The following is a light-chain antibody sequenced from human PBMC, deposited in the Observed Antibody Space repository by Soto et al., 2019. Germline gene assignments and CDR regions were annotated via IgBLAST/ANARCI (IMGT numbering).Light chain of an antibody. J-gene: IGKJ3*01. Sequence: DIQMTQSPSSLSASVGDRVTITCRASQDISNYLAWYQQKPGKVPKLLIYAASTLQSGVPSRFSGSASGTDFTLTISSLQPEDFAIYYCQKYDRAPFTFGPGTKVDIK. CDR3: QKYDRAPFT. CDR2: AAS. V-gene: IGKV1-27*01. CDR1: QDISNY.